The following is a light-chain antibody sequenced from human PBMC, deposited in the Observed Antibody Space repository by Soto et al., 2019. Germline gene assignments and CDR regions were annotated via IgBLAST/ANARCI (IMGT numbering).Light chain of an antibody. CDR1: SLNIGAGYV. Sequence: QSVLTQPPSVSGAPGQRVTISCTGSSLNIGAGYVVHWYQQLPGTAPKLLIYGNSNRPSGVPDRFSGSKSGTSASLAITGLQAEDEADYYCQSYDSSLSGSYVFGTGTKVTVL. V-gene: IGLV1-40*01. CDR2: GNS. CDR3: QSYDSSLSGSYV. J-gene: IGLJ1*01.